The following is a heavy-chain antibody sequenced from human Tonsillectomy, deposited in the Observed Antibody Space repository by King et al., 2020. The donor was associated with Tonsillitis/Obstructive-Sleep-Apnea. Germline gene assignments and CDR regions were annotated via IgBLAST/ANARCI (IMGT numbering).Heavy chain of an antibody. CDR1: GYTFTTYA. V-gene: IGHV7-4-1*02. CDR3: ARDWVFSSSSGFDY. J-gene: IGHJ4*02. Sequence: VQLVESGSELKKPGASVNVSCKASGYTFTTYAMNWVRQAPGQGLEWMGWINTNTGNPTYVQGFTGRFVFSLDTSVSTAYLQISSLKAEDTAVYYCARDWVFSSSSGFDYWGQGTLVTVSS. CDR2: INTNTGNP. D-gene: IGHD6-6*01.